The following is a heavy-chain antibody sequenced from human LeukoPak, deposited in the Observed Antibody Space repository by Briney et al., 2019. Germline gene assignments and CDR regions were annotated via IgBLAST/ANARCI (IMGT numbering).Heavy chain of an antibody. CDR2: INSDGSST. V-gene: IGHV3-74*01. CDR1: GFTFSSYW. D-gene: IGHD5-18*01. J-gene: IGHJ4*02. CDR3: AKDPRGTAIHS. Sequence: PGGSLRLSCAASGFTFSSYWMHWVRQAPGKGLVWVSRINSDGSSTSYADSVEGRFTISRDNAKNTLYLQMNSLRAEDTAVYYCAKDPRGTAIHSWGQGTLVTVSS.